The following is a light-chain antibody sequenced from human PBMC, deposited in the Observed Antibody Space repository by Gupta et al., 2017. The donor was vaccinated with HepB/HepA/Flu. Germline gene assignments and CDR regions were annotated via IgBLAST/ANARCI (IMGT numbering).Light chain of an antibody. J-gene: IGKJ1*01. CDR2: WAS. CDR3: QQYYSTPWT. CDR1: QSVLYSSNNKNY. V-gene: IGKV4-1*01. Sequence: IVMTQSPDSLAVSLGERATINCKSSQSVLYSSNNKNYLAWYQQKPGQPPKLLIYWASTRESGVPDRFSGSGSGTDFTLTISSLQAEDVEVYYCQQYYSTPWTFGQGTKVEIK.